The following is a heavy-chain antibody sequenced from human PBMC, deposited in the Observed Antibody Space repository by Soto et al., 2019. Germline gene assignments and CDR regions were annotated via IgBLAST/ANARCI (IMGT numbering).Heavy chain of an antibody. D-gene: IGHD2-21*02. CDR1: GFALSGYW. CDR2: XXPXGXLX. CDR3: ARWESGDWYLGI. Sequence: GGSLRPSSAASGFALSGYWMTWVRQAPGKGLXWVXXXXPXGXLXXXXXXVKGRFTISRDNADNSLFLKMISLRVADTAVYYCARWESGDWYLGIWGQGTLVTVSS. V-gene: IGHV3-7*03. J-gene: IGHJ4*02.